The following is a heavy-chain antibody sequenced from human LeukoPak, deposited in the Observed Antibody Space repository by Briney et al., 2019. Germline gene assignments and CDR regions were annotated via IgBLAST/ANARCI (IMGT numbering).Heavy chain of an antibody. CDR3: ARLAVAGSRDY. Sequence: SETLSLTCAVHGGSFSGYYWNWIRQPPGKGLEWIGEINHSGSTNYNPSLKSRVTISVDTSKNQFSLKLSSVTAADTAVYYCARLAVAGSRDYWGQGTLVTVSS. CDR2: INHSGST. D-gene: IGHD6-19*01. J-gene: IGHJ4*02. V-gene: IGHV4-34*01. CDR1: GGSFSGYY.